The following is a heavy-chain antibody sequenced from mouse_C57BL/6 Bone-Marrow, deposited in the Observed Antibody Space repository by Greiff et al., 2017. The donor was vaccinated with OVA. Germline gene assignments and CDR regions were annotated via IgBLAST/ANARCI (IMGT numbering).Heavy chain of an antibody. CDR2: FYPGDGDT. J-gene: IGHJ2*01. V-gene: IGHV1-82*01. D-gene: IGHD1-1*01. CDR1: GYAFSSSW. CDR3: AIHEEAYYASYFDY. Sequence: QVQLKQSGPELVKPGASVKISCKASGYAFSSSWMNWVKQRHGKGLEWIGRFYPGDGDTNYNGKFKGKATLTADQTASTANMLLSSLTSEDSTVYCCAIHEEAYYASYFDYGGQGTTLTGSS.